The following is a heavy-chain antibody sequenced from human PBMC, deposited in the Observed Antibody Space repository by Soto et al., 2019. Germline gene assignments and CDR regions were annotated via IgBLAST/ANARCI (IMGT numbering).Heavy chain of an antibody. J-gene: IGHJ4*02. CDR3: AHSDGGYEIIYFDF. D-gene: IGHD5-12*01. CDR1: GFSFTTAGVA. Sequence: PTLVNPTQTLTLTCTFSGFSFTTAGVAVGWIRQTPGGALEWLTLIYYNDDRRFSPSLKTRLTITGDTSKNQVVLSLTNVDPGDTATYFCAHSDGGYEIIYFDFWGQGIPVTVSS. V-gene: IGHV2-5*01. CDR2: IYYNDDR.